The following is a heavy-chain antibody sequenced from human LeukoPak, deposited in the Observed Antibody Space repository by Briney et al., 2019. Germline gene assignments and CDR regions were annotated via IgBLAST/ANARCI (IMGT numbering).Heavy chain of an antibody. CDR1: GFTFSSFA. CDR3: AKDSFVGAWLVGYSFDS. J-gene: IGHJ4*02. CDR2: ISGSGGSP. V-gene: IGHV3-23*01. D-gene: IGHD6-19*01. Sequence: GGSLRLSCAASGFTFSSFAMSWVRQAPGKGLEWVSAISGSGGSPYYADSVKGRFTISRDNSNNTTFMQMNSLRAEDTAVYYCAKDSFVGAWLVGYSFDSWGQGTLVTVSS.